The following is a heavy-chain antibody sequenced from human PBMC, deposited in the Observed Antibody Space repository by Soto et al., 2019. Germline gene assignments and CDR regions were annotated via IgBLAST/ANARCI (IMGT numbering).Heavy chain of an antibody. CDR2: INPTGGST. D-gene: IGHD2-8*02. J-gene: IGHJ4*02. Sequence: QVQLVQSGAEVKKPGASVKVSCKESGYTFITYYIHWVRQAPGHGLEWMAIINPTGGSTNYAQIFHGRSNLTMDTSTTTAYMELSSLTSEATAIYYCARHLAAGDVWGQGTLVTVSS. CDR1: GYTFITYY. V-gene: IGHV1-46*01. CDR3: ARHLAAGDV.